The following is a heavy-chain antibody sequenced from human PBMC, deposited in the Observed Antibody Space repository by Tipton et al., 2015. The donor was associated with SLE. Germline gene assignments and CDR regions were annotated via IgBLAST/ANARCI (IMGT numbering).Heavy chain of an antibody. V-gene: IGHV4-34*01. CDR3: ARTPGPFGGGMDV. Sequence: TLSLTCAVYGGSFSGYYWSWIRQPPGKGLEWIGEINHSGSTNYNPSLKSRVTISVDTSKNQFSLKLSSVTAADTAVYYCARTPGPFGGGMDVWGQGTTVTVSS. CDR2: INHSGST. CDR1: GGSFSGYY. D-gene: IGHD3-3*01. J-gene: IGHJ6*02.